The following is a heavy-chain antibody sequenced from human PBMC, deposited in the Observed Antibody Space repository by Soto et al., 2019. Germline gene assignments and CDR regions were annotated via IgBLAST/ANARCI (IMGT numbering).Heavy chain of an antibody. J-gene: IGHJ4*02. CDR1: GYTFTSYA. CDR3: ARDLDCSSTSCYSRSDY. CDR2: INAGNGNT. Sequence: QVQLVQSGAAVKKPGASVNVSCKASGYTFTSYAMHWVRQAPGQRLEWMGWINAGNGNTKYSQKFQGRVTITRDTSASTAYMELSSLRSEDTAVYYCARDLDCSSTSCYSRSDYWGQGTLVTVSS. V-gene: IGHV1-3*01. D-gene: IGHD2-2*01.